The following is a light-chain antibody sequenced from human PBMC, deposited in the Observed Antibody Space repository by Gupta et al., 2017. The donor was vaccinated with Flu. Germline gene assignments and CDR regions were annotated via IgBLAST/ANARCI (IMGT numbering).Light chain of an antibody. CDR3: AASDASKNGWV. V-gene: IGLV1-44*01. CDR1: SCDLGSNN. J-gene: IGLJ3*02. Sequence: TVTISSSACSCDLGSNNVAWCLQLPPAAPNLLVYKNNSRRSAVPARFSGAECVASATIFIIRVQAEDEADYYCAASDASKNGWVFGGGTKLTVL. CDR2: KNN.